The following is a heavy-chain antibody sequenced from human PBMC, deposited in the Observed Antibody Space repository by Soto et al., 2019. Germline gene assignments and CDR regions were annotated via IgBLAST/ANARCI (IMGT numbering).Heavy chain of an antibody. CDR3: ARQDIVVVPAAIGYGMDV. CDR1: GFTFSSYA. D-gene: IGHD2-2*02. J-gene: IGHJ6*02. Sequence: GGSLRLSCAASGFTFSSYAMHWVRQAPGKGLEWVAVISYDGSNKYYADSVKGRFTISRDNSKNTLYLQMNSLRAEGTAVYYCARQDIVVVPAAIGYGMDVWGQGTTVTVSS. V-gene: IGHV3-30-3*01. CDR2: ISYDGSNK.